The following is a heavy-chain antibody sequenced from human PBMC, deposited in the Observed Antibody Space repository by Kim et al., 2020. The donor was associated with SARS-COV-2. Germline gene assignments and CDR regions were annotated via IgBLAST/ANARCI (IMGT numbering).Heavy chain of an antibody. CDR2: ITTSTYT. D-gene: IGHD3-10*01. CDR1: GFSFSDYY. J-gene: IGHJ4*02. CDR3: ARDAYGLDY. Sequence: GGSLRLSCAASGFSFSDYYMTWIRQAPGKGLEWVSYITTSTYTNYADSVKGRFTISRDNAKNSLYLQMNSLRAEDTAVYYCARDAYGLDYWGQGTLVTVS. V-gene: IGHV3-11*05.